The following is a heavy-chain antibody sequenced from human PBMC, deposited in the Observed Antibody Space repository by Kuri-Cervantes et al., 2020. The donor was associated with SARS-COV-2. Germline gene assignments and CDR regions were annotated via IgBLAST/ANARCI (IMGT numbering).Heavy chain of an antibody. CDR3: ARDPSRGVRWSGYPNYFDY. CDR1: SGSISSVDHY. Sequence: SETLSLTCTLSSGSISSVDHYWSWIRQPPGKGLEWIGYIYYSGTTYYNPSLKSRLSISLDTSKNQFSLKLSSVTAADTAVYYCARDPSRGVRWSGYPNYFDYWGQGTLVTVSS. V-gene: IGHV4-30-4*08. D-gene: IGHD3-3*01. CDR2: IYYSGTT. J-gene: IGHJ4*02.